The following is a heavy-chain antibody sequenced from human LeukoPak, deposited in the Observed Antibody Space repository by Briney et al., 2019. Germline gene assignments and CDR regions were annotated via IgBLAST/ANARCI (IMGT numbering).Heavy chain of an antibody. D-gene: IGHD6-6*01. CDR2: ISSSSSYI. CDR1: GFTFSSYS. J-gene: IGHJ4*02. V-gene: IGHV3-21*01. Sequence: GGSLRLSCAASGFTFSSYSMNWVRQAPGKGLEWVSSISSSSSYIYYADSVKGRFTISRDNAKNSLYLQMNSLRAEDTAVYYCAKEGIAARYFDYWGQGTLVTVSS. CDR3: AKEGIAARYFDY.